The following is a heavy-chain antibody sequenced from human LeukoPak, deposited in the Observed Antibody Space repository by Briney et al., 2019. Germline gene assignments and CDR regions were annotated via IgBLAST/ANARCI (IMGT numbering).Heavy chain of an antibody. CDR2: INPSGGST. Sequence: ASVKVSCKASGYTFTSYYMHWVRQAPGQGLEWMGIINPSGGSTSYAQKFQGRVTMTRDTSTSTVYMELSSLRAEDTALYYCAKAKITLIVVANPNSGALDIWGQGTMVTVSS. D-gene: IGHD3-22*01. CDR3: AKAKITLIVVANPNSGALDI. V-gene: IGHV1-46*01. J-gene: IGHJ3*02. CDR1: GYTFTSYY.